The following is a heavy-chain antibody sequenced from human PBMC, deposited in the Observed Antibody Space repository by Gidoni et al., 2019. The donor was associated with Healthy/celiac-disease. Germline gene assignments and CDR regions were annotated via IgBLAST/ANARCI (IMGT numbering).Heavy chain of an antibody. CDR3: VKDLGIEQEGVTNPFDY. J-gene: IGHJ4*02. V-gene: IGHV3-23*01. D-gene: IGHD1-26*01. CDR1: GLTFRNYA. Sequence: EVLLLESGGGLVQPGGSLRLSCAASGLTFRNYAMSWVRQAPGKGLEWVSSISGSGGSTYYADSVKGRFTISRDNSKNTLYLQMNSLRAEDTAVYYCVKDLGIEQEGVTNPFDYWGQGTLVTVSS. CDR2: ISGSGGST.